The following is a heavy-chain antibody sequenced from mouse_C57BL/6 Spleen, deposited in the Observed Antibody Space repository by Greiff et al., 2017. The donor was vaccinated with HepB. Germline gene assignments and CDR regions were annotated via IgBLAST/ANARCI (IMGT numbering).Heavy chain of an antibody. CDR1: GYTFTRYW. Sequence: QVQLQQSGAELAKPGASVKLSCKASGYTFTRYWMHWVKQRPGQGLEWIGYINPSSGYTKYNQKFKDKATLTADKSSSTAYMQLSSLKYEDSAVYYCARGLYDGYYSFAYWGQGTLVTVSA. V-gene: IGHV1-7*01. J-gene: IGHJ3*01. D-gene: IGHD2-3*01. CDR2: INPSSGYT. CDR3: ARGLYDGYYSFAY.